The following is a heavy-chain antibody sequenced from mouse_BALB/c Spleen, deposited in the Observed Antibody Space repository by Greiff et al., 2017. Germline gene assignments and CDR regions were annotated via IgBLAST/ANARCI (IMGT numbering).Heavy chain of an antibody. J-gene: IGHJ4*01. V-gene: IGHV5-4*02. CDR1: GFTFSDYY. CDR2: ISDGGSYT. Sequence: DVQLVESGGGLVKPGGSLKLSCAASGFTFSDYYMYWVRQTPEKRLEWVATISDGGSYTYYPDSVKGRFTISRDNAKNNLYLQMSSLKSEDTAMYYCARVGDYDRMDYWGQGTSVTVSS. CDR3: ARVGDYDRMDY. D-gene: IGHD2-4*01.